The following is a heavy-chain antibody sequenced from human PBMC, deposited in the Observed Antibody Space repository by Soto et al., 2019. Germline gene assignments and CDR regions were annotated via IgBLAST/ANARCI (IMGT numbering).Heavy chain of an antibody. CDR3: ATSSMVRGVIPPGMAV. Sequence: PGESLKISCNGSGYSFTSYWIGWVRQMPGKGLEWMGIIYPGDSDTRYSPSFQGQVTISADKSISTAYLQWSSLKASDTAMYYCATSSMVRGVIPPGMAVWAQGTTFPVSS. D-gene: IGHD3-10*01. V-gene: IGHV5-51*01. J-gene: IGHJ6*02. CDR1: GYSFTSYW. CDR2: IYPGDSDT.